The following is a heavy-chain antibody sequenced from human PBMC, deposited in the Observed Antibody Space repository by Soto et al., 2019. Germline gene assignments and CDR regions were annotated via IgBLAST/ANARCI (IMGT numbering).Heavy chain of an antibody. D-gene: IGHD2-8*01. J-gene: IGHJ4*02. CDR2: IDSDGSGT. Sequence: EVQLVESGGGLVQPGGSLRLSCAASGFIFRNYWMHWVRQVPGKGLVWVSRIDSDGSGTSYADSVRGRFTISRDKAENTVHLQMNSLRAEDTAVYYCATVFEKWGQGALVTVSS. CDR1: GFIFRNYW. V-gene: IGHV3-74*01. CDR3: ATVFEK.